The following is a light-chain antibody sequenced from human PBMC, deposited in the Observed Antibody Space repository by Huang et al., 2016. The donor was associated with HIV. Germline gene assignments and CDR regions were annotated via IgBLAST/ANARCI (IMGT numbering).Light chain of an antibody. J-gene: IGKJ1*01. CDR2: ATS. CDR1: QGIGNY. V-gene: IGKV1-27*01. CDR3: QKYNNVPWT. Sequence: DIQMTQSPSSLSASVGDTLTIACRASQGIGNYLAWYQQKPGKVPKLLIYATSTLHSGVPSRFSGNGSGTDFTLTISSLQPEDVATYYCQKYNNVPWTFGQGTTVEIE.